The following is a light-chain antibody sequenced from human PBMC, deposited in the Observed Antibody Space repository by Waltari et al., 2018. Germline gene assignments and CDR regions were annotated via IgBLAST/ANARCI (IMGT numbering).Light chain of an antibody. CDR3: QQYNRWPPIT. Sequence: EIVMTQSPATLSVSPGETATLSCSASQSVSSNVAWYQKKPGQTPRLLIYDASTRATSIHAKFRSSASGTEFTLTISSLQSEDFAVYYCQQYNRWPPITFGHGTRLEIK. CDR2: DAS. J-gene: IGKJ5*01. CDR1: QSVSSN. V-gene: IGKV3-15*01.